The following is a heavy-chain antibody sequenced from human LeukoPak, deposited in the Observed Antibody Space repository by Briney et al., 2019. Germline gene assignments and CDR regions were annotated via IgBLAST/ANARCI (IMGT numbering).Heavy chain of an antibody. J-gene: IGHJ4*02. CDR2: INHSGST. CDR1: GGSLSGYY. V-gene: IGHV4-34*01. Sequence: PSETLSLTCAVYGGSLSGYYWSWIRQPPGKGLEWIGEINHSGSTNYNPSLKSRVTISVDTSKNQFSLKLSSVTAADTAVYYCARYSSGWYSLDSWGQATLVTVSS. D-gene: IGHD6-19*01. CDR3: ARYSSGWYSLDS.